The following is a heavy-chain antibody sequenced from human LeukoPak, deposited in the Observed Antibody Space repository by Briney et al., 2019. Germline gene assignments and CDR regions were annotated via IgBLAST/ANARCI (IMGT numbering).Heavy chain of an antibody. J-gene: IGHJ4*02. CDR3: AKAYDILTGGDFDY. CDR2: FSFSDDIT. Sequence: PGGSLRLSCAASGFTSSKYAMTWVRQAPGQGLEWVSLFSFSDDITYYADSVRGRFTISRDSSKNTVYLQMNSLRAEDTAVYYCAKAYDILTGGDFDYWGQGTLVTVSS. V-gene: IGHV3-23*01. D-gene: IGHD3-9*01. CDR1: GFTSSKYA.